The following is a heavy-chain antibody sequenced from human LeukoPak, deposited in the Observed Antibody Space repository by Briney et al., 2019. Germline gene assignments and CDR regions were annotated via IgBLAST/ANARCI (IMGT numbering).Heavy chain of an antibody. J-gene: IGHJ2*01. CDR3: ARDNGGDYWYSDI. CDR1: GASISTYY. V-gene: IGHV4-4*07. Sequence: SETLSLTCTVSGASISTYYWSWIRQPAGKGLEWIGRMYTSGSTNYNPSLKSRVTMSVDTSKYQLSLKLRSVTAADTAVYFCARDNGGDYWYSDIWGRGTLVTVSS. D-gene: IGHD2-21*01. CDR2: MYTSGST.